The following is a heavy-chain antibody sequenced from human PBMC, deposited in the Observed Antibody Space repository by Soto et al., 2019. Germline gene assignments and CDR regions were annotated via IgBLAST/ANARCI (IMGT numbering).Heavy chain of an antibody. CDR2: IWYDESNK. D-gene: IGHD3-22*01. CDR3: GRAYYENSVWIDY. CDR1: GFAFSSHG. V-gene: IGHV3-33*01. Sequence: QVQLVESGGGVVQPGRSLRLSCAASGFAFSSHGMHWVRQAPGRGLEWVAVIWYDESNKYYADSVHGRFTVSRDNSKNTLYLQMNSLRAEDTAVYYCGRAYYENSVWIDYWGQGTLVTVSS. J-gene: IGHJ4*02.